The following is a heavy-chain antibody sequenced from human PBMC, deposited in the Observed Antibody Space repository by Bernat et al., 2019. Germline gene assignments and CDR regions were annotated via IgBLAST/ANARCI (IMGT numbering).Heavy chain of an antibody. Sequence: EVQLVESGGGLVKPGGSLRLSCAASGFTFSSYNMNWVRQAPGKGLEWVSSISSGSSYIYYTDSVKGRFTISRDNAKNSLYLQMNSLRAEDTAVYYCARGAERYCSGGSCSDFDYWGQGTLVTVSS. CDR2: ISSGSSYI. V-gene: IGHV3-21*01. CDR1: GFTFSSYN. J-gene: IGHJ4*02. D-gene: IGHD2-15*01. CDR3: ARGAERYCSGGSCSDFDY.